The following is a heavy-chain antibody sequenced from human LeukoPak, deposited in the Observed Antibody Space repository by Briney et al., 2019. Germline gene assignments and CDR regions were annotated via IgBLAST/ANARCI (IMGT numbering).Heavy chain of an antibody. V-gene: IGHV3-23*01. CDR3: ARPGLTVAGTGWFDP. D-gene: IGHD6-19*01. CDR2: IGSDGSSI. CDR1: GFTFSSYA. J-gene: IGHJ5*02. Sequence: GGSLRLSCAASGFTFSSYAMSWVRQAPGKGLEWVSGIGSDGSSIYYTDSVKGRFTISRDNSNNMLYLQMNSLRAEDTALYYCARPGLTVAGTGWFDPWGQGTLVTVSS.